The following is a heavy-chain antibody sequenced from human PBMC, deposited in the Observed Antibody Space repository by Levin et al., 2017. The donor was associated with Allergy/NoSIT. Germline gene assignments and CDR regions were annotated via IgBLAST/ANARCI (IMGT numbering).Heavy chain of an antibody. CDR1: GFTGFSFSSYS. Sequence: GGSLRLSCADSGFTGFSFSSYSMSWVRQAPGKGLEWVSSISPTSASIYYADSVRGRFTISRDNAKKSLYLQMNSLGAGDTAVYYCASQPPQIGSDSYVYYDHWDLGTLVIVSS. D-gene: IGHD1-1*01. V-gene: IGHV3-21*01. CDR2: ISPTSASI. CDR3: ASQPPQIGSDSYVYYDH. J-gene: IGHJ4*02.